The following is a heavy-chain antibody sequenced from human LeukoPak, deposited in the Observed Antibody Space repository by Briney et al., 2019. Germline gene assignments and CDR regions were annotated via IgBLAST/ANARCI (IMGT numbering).Heavy chain of an antibody. Sequence: GGSLRLSCAASGFIFSTYWMSWVRQAPGKGLEWVANIKEDGSEKHYVDSVKGRFTISRDNSKNTLYLQMNSLRAEDTAVYYCARSAIMITFGGVSEYFDYWGQGTLVTVSS. CDR3: ARSAIMITFGGVSEYFDY. CDR2: IKEDGSEK. CDR1: GFIFSTYW. V-gene: IGHV3-7*01. D-gene: IGHD3-16*01. J-gene: IGHJ4*02.